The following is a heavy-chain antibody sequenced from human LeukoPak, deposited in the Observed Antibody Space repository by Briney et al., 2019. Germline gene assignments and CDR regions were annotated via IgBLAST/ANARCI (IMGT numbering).Heavy chain of an antibody. D-gene: IGHD3/OR15-3a*01. CDR1: GGSISSYH. CDR3: ARSHSVWTSFDY. CDR2: IYYSGST. J-gene: IGHJ4*02. V-gene: IGHV4-59*01. Sequence: SETLSLTCTVSGGSISSYHWSWIRQPPGKGLEWIGYIYYSGSTNYNPSLKSRVTISVDTSKNQFSLKLGSVTAADTAVYYCARSHSVWTSFDYWGQGTLVTVSS.